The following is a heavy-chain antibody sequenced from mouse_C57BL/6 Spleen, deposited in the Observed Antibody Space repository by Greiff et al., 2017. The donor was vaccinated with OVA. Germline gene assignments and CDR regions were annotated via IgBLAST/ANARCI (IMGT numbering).Heavy chain of an antibody. J-gene: IGHJ4*01. CDR1: GYTFTSYW. V-gene: IGHV1-69*01. CDR3: ARIITTVVAPYYYAMDY. D-gene: IGHD1-1*01. Sequence: QVQLQQPGAELVMPGASVKLSCKASGYTFTSYWMHWVKQRPGQGLEWIGEIDPSDSYTNYNQKFKGKSTLTVDKSSSPAYMQLSSLTSEDSAVYYCARIITTVVAPYYYAMDYWGQGTSVTVSS. CDR2: IDPSDSYT.